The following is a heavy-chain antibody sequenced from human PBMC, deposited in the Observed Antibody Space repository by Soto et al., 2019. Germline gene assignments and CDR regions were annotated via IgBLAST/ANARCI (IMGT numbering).Heavy chain of an antibody. CDR3: ARYFAGLAVAAYGMDG. V-gene: IGHV3-30-3*01. J-gene: IGHJ6*02. Sequence: GGSLRLSCAASGFTFSSYAMHWVRQAPGKGLEWVAVISYDGSNKYYADSVKGRFTISRDNSKNTLYLQMNSLGAEDTAVYYCARYFAGLAVAAYGMDGWGQGTKVTVSS. D-gene: IGHD6-19*01. CDR2: ISYDGSNK. CDR1: GFTFSSYA.